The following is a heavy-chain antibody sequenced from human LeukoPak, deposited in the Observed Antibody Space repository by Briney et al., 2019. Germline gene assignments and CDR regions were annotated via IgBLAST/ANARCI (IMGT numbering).Heavy chain of an antibody. D-gene: IGHD2-2*01. CDR2: IYTSGST. Sequence: SETLSLTCTVSGGSISSGSYYWTWIRQPAGKGLEWIGRIYTSGSTNYNPSLKGRVTISVDTSKNQFSLKLSSVTAADTAVYYCARDIVVVQENCFDPWGQGTLVTVSS. CDR3: ARDIVVVQENCFDP. J-gene: IGHJ5*02. CDR1: GGSISSGSYY. V-gene: IGHV4-61*02.